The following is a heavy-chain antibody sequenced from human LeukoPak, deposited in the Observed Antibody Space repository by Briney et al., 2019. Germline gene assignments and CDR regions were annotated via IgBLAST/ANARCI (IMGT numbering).Heavy chain of an antibody. J-gene: IGHJ4*02. D-gene: IGHD5-18*01. V-gene: IGHV3-48*01. Sequence: GGSLRLSCAASGFTFSSSWMTWVRQAPGKGLEWVSYISSNDGTTYYADSVMGRFTISRHNSRNTLYLQMNSLRAEDTAVYYCARVDTVMAYYFDLWGQGTLVTVSS. CDR1: GFTFSSSW. CDR2: ISSNDGTT. CDR3: ARVDTVMAYYFDL.